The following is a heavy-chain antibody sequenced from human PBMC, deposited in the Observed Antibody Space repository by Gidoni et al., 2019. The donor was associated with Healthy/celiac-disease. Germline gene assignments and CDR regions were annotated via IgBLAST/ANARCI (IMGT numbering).Heavy chain of an antibody. CDR1: GFTFSSYE. J-gene: IGHJ4*02. CDR3: ARDGYSYGFDY. Sequence: EVQLVESGGGLVQPGGSLRLSCAASGFTFSSYEMNWVRQVPGKGLECVSYISSSGSTIYVADSVKGRFTISRDNAKNSMYLQMNSLRAEDTAVYYCARDGYSYGFDYWGQGTLVTVSS. CDR2: ISSSGSTI. D-gene: IGHD5-18*01. V-gene: IGHV3-48*03.